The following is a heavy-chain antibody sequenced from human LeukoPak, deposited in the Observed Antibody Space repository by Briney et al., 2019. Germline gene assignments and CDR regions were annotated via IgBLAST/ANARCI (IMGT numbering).Heavy chain of an antibody. V-gene: IGHV4-34*01. CDR1: GGSFSGYY. CDR2: INHSGST. Sequence: SETLSLTCAVYGGSFSGYYWSWIRQPPGKGLEWIGEINHSGSTNYNPSLKSRVTISVDTSKNQFSLKLSSVTAADTAVYYCARVTAAGPHTYYYYYMDVWGKGTTVTISS. D-gene: IGHD6-13*01. CDR3: ARVTAAGPHTYYYYYMDV. J-gene: IGHJ6*03.